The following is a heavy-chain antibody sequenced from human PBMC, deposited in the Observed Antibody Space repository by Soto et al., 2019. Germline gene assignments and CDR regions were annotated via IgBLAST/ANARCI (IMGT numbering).Heavy chain of an antibody. Sequence: SVKVSCKASGGTFSSYTISWVRQAPGQGLEWMGRIIPILGIANYAQKFQGRVTITADKSTSTAYMELSSLRSEDTAVYYCASHGDYDWFDPWGQGTLVTVSS. V-gene: IGHV1-69*02. CDR1: GGTFSSYT. J-gene: IGHJ5*02. CDR2: IIPILGIA. D-gene: IGHD4-17*01. CDR3: ASHGDYDWFDP.